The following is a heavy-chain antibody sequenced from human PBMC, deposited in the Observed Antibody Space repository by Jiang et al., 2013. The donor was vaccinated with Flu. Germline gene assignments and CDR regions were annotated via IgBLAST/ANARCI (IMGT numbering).Heavy chain of an antibody. J-gene: IGHJ3*02. CDR3: ARVVLRYFDWQQRDAFDI. D-gene: IGHD3-9*01. Sequence: QGRVTITADESTSTAYMELSSLRSEDTAVYYCARVVLRYFDWQQRDAFDIWGQGTMVTVSS. V-gene: IGHV1-69*01.